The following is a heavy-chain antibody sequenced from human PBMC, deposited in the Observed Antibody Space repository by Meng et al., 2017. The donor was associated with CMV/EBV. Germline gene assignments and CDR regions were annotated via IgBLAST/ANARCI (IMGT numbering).Heavy chain of an antibody. J-gene: IGHJ3*02. CDR1: GGSLSDVDYS. V-gene: IGHV4-39*07. D-gene: IGHD3-16*01. Sequence: QLPLQESGPGSVKPSEALSLICSVSGGSLSDVDYSWVWVRQSPVKGLEWIGGLLYGETTYYNPSLESRVTISIDTSKNQLSLKLTSVTAADTALYSCARANRGIYDAFNIWGQGTAVTVSS. CDR3: ARANRGIYDAFNI. CDR2: LLYGETT.